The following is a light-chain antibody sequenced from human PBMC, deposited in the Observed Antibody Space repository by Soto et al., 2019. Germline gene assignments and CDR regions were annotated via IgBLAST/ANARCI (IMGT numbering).Light chain of an antibody. Sequence: QSVLTQPPSVSGAPGQRVTSSCTGSSSNIGAVYDVHWYQQLPGTAPKLLIYGNSNRPSGVPDRFSGYKSGTSASLAITGLQAEDEADYYCQSYDSSLSAFYVFGTGTKVTVL. CDR1: SSNIGAVYD. J-gene: IGLJ1*01. CDR2: GNS. CDR3: QSYDSSLSAFYV. V-gene: IGLV1-40*01.